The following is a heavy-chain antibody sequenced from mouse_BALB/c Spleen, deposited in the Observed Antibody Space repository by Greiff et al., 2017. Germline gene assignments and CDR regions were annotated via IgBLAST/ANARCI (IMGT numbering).Heavy chain of an antibody. CDR3: ARINYGNYVVPWFAY. CDR2: ISSGGST. J-gene: IGHJ3*01. D-gene: IGHD2-1*01. Sequence: EVKLMESGGGLVKPGGSLKLSCAASGFTFSSYAMSWVRQTPEKRLEWVASISSGGSTYYPDSVKGRFTISRDNARNILYLQMSSLRSEDTAMYYCARINYGNYVVPWFAYWGQGTLVTVSA. V-gene: IGHV5-6-5*01. CDR1: GFTFSSYA.